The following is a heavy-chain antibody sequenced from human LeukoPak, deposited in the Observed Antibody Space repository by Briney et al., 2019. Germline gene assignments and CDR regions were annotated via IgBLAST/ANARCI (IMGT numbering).Heavy chain of an antibody. Sequence: ASVKVSCKASGYTFTSYYMHWVRQAPGQGLEWMGWINPNSGGTNYAQKFQGRVTMTRDTSISTAYMELSRLRSDDTAVYYCARVHYYGSGSYLKTNNYYYYYMDVWGKGTTVTISS. CDR3: ARVHYYGSGSYLKTNNYYYYYMDV. CDR1: GYTFTSYY. D-gene: IGHD3-10*01. V-gene: IGHV1-2*02. CDR2: INPNSGGT. J-gene: IGHJ6*03.